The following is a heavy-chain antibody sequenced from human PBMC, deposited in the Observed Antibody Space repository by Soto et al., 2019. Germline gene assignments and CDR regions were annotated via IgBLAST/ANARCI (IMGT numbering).Heavy chain of an antibody. Sequence: QVQLVQSGAEVKKPGASVKVSCKASGYTFTTHGISWVRQVPGQGLEWMGWVRGDNGHTNYAQSLQGRVTMTTDTSTNPAYMELRSLRSDDTAVYYCARDRGYLRSGTCYREWFDPWGQGTRVTVSS. V-gene: IGHV1-18*01. J-gene: IGHJ5*02. CDR3: ARDRGYLRSGTCYREWFDP. CDR1: GYTFTTHG. CDR2: VRGDNGHT. D-gene: IGHD1-26*01.